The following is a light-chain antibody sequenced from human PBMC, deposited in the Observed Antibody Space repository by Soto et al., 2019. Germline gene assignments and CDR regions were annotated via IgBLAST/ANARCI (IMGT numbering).Light chain of an antibody. CDR1: SSDVGGYNS. CDR2: EVR. V-gene: IGLV2-14*01. Sequence: QSVLTQPASVSGSPGQSITISCTGTSSDVGGYNSVSWYQQHPGKAPKLMIYEVRNRPSGIPLRFSASKSGNTASLTISGLQAEDEAHYYCSSFTSKSTLIFGGGTKLTVL. CDR3: SSFTSKSTLI. J-gene: IGLJ2*01.